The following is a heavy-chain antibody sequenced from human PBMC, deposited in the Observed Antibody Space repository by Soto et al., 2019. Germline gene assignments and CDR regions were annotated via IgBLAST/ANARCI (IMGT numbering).Heavy chain of an antibody. V-gene: IGHV4-31*03. J-gene: IGHJ3*02. Sequence: QVQLQESGPGLVKPSQTLSLTCTVSGASISSGGYYWSWIRQHPEKGLEWIGYIYYSGSTYYNPSLKSRVTISVDTSKNQFALNLSSVTAADTAVYYCARRGYGGTLGEDIWGQGTMVTVS. CDR1: GASISSGGYY. CDR3: ARRGYGGTLGEDI. CDR2: IYYSGST. D-gene: IGHD2-15*01.